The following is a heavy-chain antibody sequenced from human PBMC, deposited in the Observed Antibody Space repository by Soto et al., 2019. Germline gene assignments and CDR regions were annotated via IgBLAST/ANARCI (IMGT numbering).Heavy chain of an antibody. CDR3: ARSHLYSSSFFDY. V-gene: IGHV3-21*01. Sequence: GGSLRLSCAASGFTFSSYSMNWVRQAPGKGLEWVSSISSSSSYIYYADSVKGRFTISRDNAKNSLYLQMNSLRAEDTAVYYCARSHLYSSSFFDYWGQGTLVTVSS. D-gene: IGHD6-6*01. CDR2: ISSSSSYI. J-gene: IGHJ4*02. CDR1: GFTFSSYS.